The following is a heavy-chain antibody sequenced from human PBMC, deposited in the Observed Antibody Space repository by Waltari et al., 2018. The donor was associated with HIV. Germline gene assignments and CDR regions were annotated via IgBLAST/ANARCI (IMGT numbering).Heavy chain of an antibody. D-gene: IGHD3-22*01. J-gene: IGHJ4*02. Sequence: QVQLVQSGAEVKKPGSSVKVSCKASGGTFSSYTISWVRQAPGQGLEWMGRIIPILGIANYAQKFQGRVTITADKSTSTAYMELSSLRSEDTAVYYCASLTYYYDSSGYFDYWGQGTLVTVSS. CDR1: GGTFSSYT. CDR3: ASLTYYYDSSGYFDY. CDR2: IIPILGIA. V-gene: IGHV1-69*02.